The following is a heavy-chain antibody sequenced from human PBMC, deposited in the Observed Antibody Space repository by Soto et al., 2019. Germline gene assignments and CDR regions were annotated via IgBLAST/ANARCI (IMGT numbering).Heavy chain of an antibody. CDR3: ARDWRSGVYDYVWGIDLDV. CDR1: GXTFSSYE. J-gene: IGHJ6*02. V-gene: IGHV3-48*03. D-gene: IGHD3-16*01. CDR2: ISSSGSTI. Sequence: RRLSVAASGXTFSSYEMNWVRQAPGKGLEWVSYISSSGSTIYYADSVKGRFTISRDNAKNSLYLQMNSLRAEDTAVYYCARDWRSGVYDYVWGIDLDVWGQGTTVTVSS.